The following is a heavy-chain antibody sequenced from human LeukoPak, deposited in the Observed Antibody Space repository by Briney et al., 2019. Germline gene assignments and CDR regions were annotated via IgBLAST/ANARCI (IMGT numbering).Heavy chain of an antibody. D-gene: IGHD4-17*01. CDR2: INHSGST. J-gene: IGHJ5*02. CDR3: ARSRGGFGDYGSWFDP. Sequence: SETLSLTCAVYGGSFSGYYWSWIRQPPGKRLEWIGEINHSGSTNYNPSLKSRVTISVDTSKNQFSLKLTSVTAADTAFYYCARSRGGFGDYGSWFDPWGQGTLVTVSS. V-gene: IGHV4-34*01. CDR1: GGSFSGYY.